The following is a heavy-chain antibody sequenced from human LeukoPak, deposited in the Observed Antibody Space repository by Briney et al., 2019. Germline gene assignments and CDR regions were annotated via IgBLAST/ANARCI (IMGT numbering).Heavy chain of an antibody. CDR1: GFILVTNW. Sequence: RGGCPRLSRAALGFILVTNWMGSARQPAGKGLEWVANIKQDGSERFHVDSVKGRFTISRDNAKNSLYLQMNSLRAEDTAVYYCARWATRTGGYYMGFDYWGQGTLVTVSS. CDR3: ARWATRTGGYYMGFDY. V-gene: IGHV3-7*01. CDR2: IKQDGSER. J-gene: IGHJ4*02. D-gene: IGHD1-26*01.